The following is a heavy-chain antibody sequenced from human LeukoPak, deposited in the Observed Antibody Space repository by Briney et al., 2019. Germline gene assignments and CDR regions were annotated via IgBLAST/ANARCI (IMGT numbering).Heavy chain of an antibody. J-gene: IGHJ4*02. CDR1: GGSISSYY. CDR2: IYYSGST. D-gene: IGHD5-18*01. V-gene: IGHV4-59*01. CDR3: AMYSYGSPDDY. Sequence: PSETLSLTCTVSGGSISSYYWSWIRQPPGKGLEWIGYIYYSGSTNYNPSLKSRVTISVDTSKNQFSLELSSVTAADTAVYYCAMYSYGSPDDYWGQGTLVTVSS.